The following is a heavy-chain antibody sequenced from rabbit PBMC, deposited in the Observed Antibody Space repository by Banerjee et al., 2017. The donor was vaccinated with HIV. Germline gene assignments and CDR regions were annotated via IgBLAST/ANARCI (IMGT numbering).Heavy chain of an antibody. J-gene: IGHJ4*01. CDR2: IYTSSGTT. D-gene: IGHD4-2*01. CDR1: GFDLSSYYY. Sequence: QSLEESGGGLVKPEGSLTLTCKASGFDLSSYYYMCWVRQAPGKGLEWIACIYTSSGTTYYASWAKGRFTISKTSSTTVALQMTSLTAADTATYFCARGSAYAGAGYALWGQGTLVTVS. CDR3: ARGSAYAGAGYAL. V-gene: IGHV1S40*01.